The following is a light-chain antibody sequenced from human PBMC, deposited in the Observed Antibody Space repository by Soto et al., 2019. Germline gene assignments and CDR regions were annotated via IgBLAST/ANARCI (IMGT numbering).Light chain of an antibody. Sequence: EIVLAQSPATLSLSPGERVTLTCRASQSVRSYLAWYQQKPGQAPRLLIYDASNRATGIPARFSGSESGTDFTLTISSLEPEDFGVYYCQQRANLRDTFVQVTRLAMK. J-gene: IGKJ5*01. CDR2: DAS. CDR1: QSVRSY. CDR3: QQRANLRDT. V-gene: IGKV3-11*01.